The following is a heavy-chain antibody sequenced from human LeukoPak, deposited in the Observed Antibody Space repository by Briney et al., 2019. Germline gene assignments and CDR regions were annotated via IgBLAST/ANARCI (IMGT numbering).Heavy chain of an antibody. CDR3: AKAFRAPRYDAFDI. CDR2: ISYDGSNK. J-gene: IGHJ3*02. V-gene: IGHV3-30*18. Sequence: GGSLRLSCAASGFIFSSYGMHWVRQAPGKGLEWVAVISYDGSNKYYADSVKGRFTISRDNSKNTLYLQMNSLRAEDTAVYYCAKAFRAPRYDAFDIWGQGTMVTVSS. CDR1: GFIFSSYG.